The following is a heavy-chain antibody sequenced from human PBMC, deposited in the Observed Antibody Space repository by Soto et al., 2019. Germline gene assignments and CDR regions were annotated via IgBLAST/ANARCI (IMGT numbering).Heavy chain of an antibody. V-gene: IGHV3-30*18. CDR1: GFTFSSYG. Sequence: GGSLRLSCAASGFTFSSYGMHWVRQAPGKGLEWVAVISYDGSNKYYADSVKGRFTISRDNSKNTLYLQMNSLRAEDTAVYYCAKVIGSGYYYAQYYFDYWGQGTLVTV. CDR3: AKVIGSGYYYAQYYFDY. J-gene: IGHJ4*02. D-gene: IGHD3-22*01. CDR2: ISYDGSNK.